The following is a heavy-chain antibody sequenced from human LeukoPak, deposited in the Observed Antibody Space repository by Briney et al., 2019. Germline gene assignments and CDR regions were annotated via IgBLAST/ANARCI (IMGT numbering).Heavy chain of an antibody. V-gene: IGHV3-23*01. CDR3: AKDLDTVATLTGN. J-gene: IGHJ4*02. CDR1: GFTFSSYA. CDR2: VSGSGGST. Sequence: GGSLRLSCAASGFTFSSYAMSWVRQAPGKGLEWVSGVSGSGGSTYYADSVKGRFTISRDNSKNTLYLQMNSLSAEDTAVYYCAKDLDTVATLTGNWGQGTLVTVSS. D-gene: IGHD5-12*01.